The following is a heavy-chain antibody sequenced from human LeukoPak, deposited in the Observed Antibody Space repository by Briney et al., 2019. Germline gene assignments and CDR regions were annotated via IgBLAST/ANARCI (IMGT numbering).Heavy chain of an antibody. V-gene: IGHV3-30*18. CDR2: ILYDGSSK. CDR1: GFTFSSYG. Sequence: GGSLRLSCAASGFTFSSYGMHWVRQAPGKGLEWVAVILYDGSSKYYADSVKGRFTISRDNSKNTLYLQMNSLRAEDTAVYYCAKGGGYGDYSFDYWGQGTLVTVSS. J-gene: IGHJ4*02. D-gene: IGHD4-17*01. CDR3: AKGGGYGDYSFDY.